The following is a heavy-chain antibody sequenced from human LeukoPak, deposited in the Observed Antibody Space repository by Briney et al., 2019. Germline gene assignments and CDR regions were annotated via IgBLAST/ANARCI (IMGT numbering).Heavy chain of an antibody. V-gene: IGHV3-30*18. J-gene: IGHJ4*02. CDR2: ISYDGSNK. D-gene: IGHD4-17*01. CDR3: AKSAHGDYYFDY. CDR1: GFTFSSYG. Sequence: GSLRLSCAASGFTFSSYGMHWVRQAPGKGLEWVAVISYDGSNKYYADSVKGRFTISRDNSKNTLYLQMNSLRAEDTAVYYCAKSAHGDYYFDYWGQGTLVTVSS.